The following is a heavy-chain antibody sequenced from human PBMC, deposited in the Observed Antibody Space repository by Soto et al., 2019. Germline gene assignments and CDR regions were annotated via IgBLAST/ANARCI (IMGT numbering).Heavy chain of an antibody. CDR1: VFNFVAYA. J-gene: IGHJ6*02. D-gene: IGHD6-19*01. CDR3: AKDRSENFWVYYYAMDV. V-gene: IGHV3-23*01. CDR2: ISGSSSGT. Sequence: GGSLRLSCESSVFNFVAYAMSWVRQAPGKGLEWVSGISGSSSGTYYTDSVKGRFTISRDNSKNTVYLQMNSLRGEDTAVYYCAKDRSENFWVYYYAMDVWGQGTAVTVSS.